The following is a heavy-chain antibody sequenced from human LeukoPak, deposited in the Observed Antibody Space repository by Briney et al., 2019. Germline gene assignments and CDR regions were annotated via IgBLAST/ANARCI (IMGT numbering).Heavy chain of an antibody. CDR1: GFTFSSYS. CDR3: AKPIYCSSTSCYYDAFDI. J-gene: IGHJ3*02. CDR2: ISSSSSYI. Sequence: GGSLRLSCAASGFTFSSYSMNWVRQAPGKGLEWVSSISSSSSYIYYADSVKGRFTISRDNAKNSLYLQMNSLRAEDTAAYYCAKPIYCSSTSCYYDAFDIWGQGTMVTVSS. V-gene: IGHV3-21*01. D-gene: IGHD2-2*01.